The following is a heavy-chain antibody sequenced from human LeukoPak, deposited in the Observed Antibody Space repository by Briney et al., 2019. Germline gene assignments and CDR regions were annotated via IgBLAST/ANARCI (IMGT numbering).Heavy chain of an antibody. V-gene: IGHV3-21*01. D-gene: IGHD3-9*01. CDR1: GFTFSTYS. CDR2: ISSSSRYI. J-gene: IGHJ4*02. CDR3: ASQDYDILTGYYFDY. Sequence: PGGSLRLSCAASGFTFSTYSMNWVRQAPGKGLKWVSSISSSSRYIYNADSVKGRFTISRDNAKNSLYLQMNSLRAEDTAVYYCASQDYDILTGYYFDYWGQGTLVTVSS.